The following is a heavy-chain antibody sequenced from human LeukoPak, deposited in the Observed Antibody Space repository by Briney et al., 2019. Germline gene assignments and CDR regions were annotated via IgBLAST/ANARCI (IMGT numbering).Heavy chain of an antibody. J-gene: IGHJ4*02. Sequence: GGSLRLSCAASGFTFSSYGMHWVRQAPGKGLEWVAFIRYDGSNKYYADSVKGRFTISRDNSKNTLYLQMNSLRAEDTAVYYCAKEGHVLRFLEWLLSPHFDYWGQGALVTVSS. CDR2: IRYDGSNK. V-gene: IGHV3-30*02. CDR1: GFTFSSYG. CDR3: AKEGHVLRFLEWLLSPHFDY. D-gene: IGHD3-3*01.